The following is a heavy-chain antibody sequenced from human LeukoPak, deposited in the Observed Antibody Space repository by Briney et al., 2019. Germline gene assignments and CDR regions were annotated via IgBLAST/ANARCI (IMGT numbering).Heavy chain of an antibody. J-gene: IGHJ4*02. CDR3: ARLSNFYGSGS. Sequence: SETLSLTCTVSGGSISSYYWSWIRQPPGKGLEWIGSIYYSGTPYYNPSLTSRVTISIDTSKNQFSLQLSSVTAADTAVYYCARLSNFYGSGSWGQGTLVTVSS. CDR2: IYYSGTP. D-gene: IGHD3-10*01. V-gene: IGHV4-39*01. CDR1: GGSISSYY.